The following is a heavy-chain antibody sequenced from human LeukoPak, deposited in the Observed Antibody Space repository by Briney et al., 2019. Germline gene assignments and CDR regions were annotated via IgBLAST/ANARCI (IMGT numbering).Heavy chain of an antibody. Sequence: TGGSLRLSCAASGFSFSSYEMNWVRQAPGKGLEWVSYISTSGSTIYYADSVKGRFTISRDNAKNSLHLQMNSLRAEDTAVYYCARRAYCGGDCYSPVDYWGQGTLVTVSS. J-gene: IGHJ4*02. V-gene: IGHV3-48*03. CDR3: ARRAYCGGDCYSPVDY. CDR2: ISTSGSTI. D-gene: IGHD2-21*02. CDR1: GFSFSSYE.